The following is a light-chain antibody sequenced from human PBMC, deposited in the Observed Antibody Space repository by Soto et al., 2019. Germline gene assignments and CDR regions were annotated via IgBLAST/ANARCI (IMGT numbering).Light chain of an antibody. CDR3: QSYDSSPSGSV. J-gene: IGLJ2*01. Sequence: QSVLTQPPSVSGAPGQRVTISCTGSSSNIGAGYDVHWYQQLPGTAPKLLIYGNINRPSGVPDRFSGSKSGTSASLAITGLQAEDEADYYCQSYDSSPSGSVFGGGTKLTVL. CDR2: GNI. V-gene: IGLV1-40*01. CDR1: SSNIGAGYD.